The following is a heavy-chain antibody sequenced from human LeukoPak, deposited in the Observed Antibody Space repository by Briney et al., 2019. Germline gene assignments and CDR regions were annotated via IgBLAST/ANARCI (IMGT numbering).Heavy chain of an antibody. J-gene: IGHJ4*02. CDR3: ARGGQQLGEFDY. V-gene: IGHV3-30*02. D-gene: IGHD6-13*01. CDR2: IRYDGSNK. Sequence: PGGSLRLSCAASGFAFNSYGIHWVRQAPGKGLEWVAFIRYDGSNKYYADSVKGRFTISRDNAKNSLYLQMNSLRAEDTAVYYCARGGQQLGEFDYWGQGTLVTVSS. CDR1: GFAFNSYG.